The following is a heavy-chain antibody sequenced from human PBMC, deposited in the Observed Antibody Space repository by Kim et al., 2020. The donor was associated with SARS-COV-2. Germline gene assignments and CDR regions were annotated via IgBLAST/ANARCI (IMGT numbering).Heavy chain of an antibody. D-gene: IGHD2-21*02. Sequence: DSVKGRFTISRDNSKNTVYLQMNSLRVEDTAVYYCAKGGSSVVVTSVADYWGQGTLVTVSS. CDR3: AKGGSSVVVTSVADY. J-gene: IGHJ4*02. V-gene: IGHV3-33*06.